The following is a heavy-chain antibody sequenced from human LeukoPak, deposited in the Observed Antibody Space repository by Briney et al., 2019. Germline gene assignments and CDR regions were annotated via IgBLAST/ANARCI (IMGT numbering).Heavy chain of an antibody. J-gene: IGHJ4*02. CDR3: ARGTYSNTWRPAFDC. CDR2: ISYSGST. Sequence: PSETLSLTCTVSGGSISSSSYYWGWIRQPPGKGLEWIGSISYSGSTSYNPSLKSRVTISVATSKNQFSLKLNSVTAADTAVYYCARGTYSNTWRPAFDCWGQGTLVTVSS. D-gene: IGHD6-13*01. V-gene: IGHV4-39*02. CDR1: GGSISSSSYY.